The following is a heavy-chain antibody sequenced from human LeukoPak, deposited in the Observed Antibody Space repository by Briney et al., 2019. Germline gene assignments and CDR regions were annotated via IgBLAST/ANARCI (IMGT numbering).Heavy chain of an antibody. J-gene: IGHJ4*02. Sequence: GESLKISCKGSGYSFTSYWIGWVRQMPGKGLEWMGIIYPGDSDTRYSPSFQGQVTISADTSISTAYLQWSSLTASDTAMSYCARSRGLTSRQPFDYWGPGTLVTVSS. CDR2: IYPGDSDT. CDR1: GYSFTSYW. CDR3: ARSRGLTSRQPFDY. V-gene: IGHV5-51*01. D-gene: IGHD3-10*01.